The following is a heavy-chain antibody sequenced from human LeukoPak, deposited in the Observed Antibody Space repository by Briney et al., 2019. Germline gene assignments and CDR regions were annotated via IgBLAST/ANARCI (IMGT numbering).Heavy chain of an antibody. J-gene: IGHJ4*02. CDR2: IYHSGST. CDR3: ARETETGIDY. V-gene: IGHV4-39*07. CDR1: GGSISTSNYY. Sequence: SSETLSLTCTVSGGSISTSNYYWGWIRQPPGKGLEWIGSIYHSGSTYYNPSLKSRVTISVDTSKNQFSLKLSSVTAADTAVYYCARETETGIDYWGQGTLVTVSS.